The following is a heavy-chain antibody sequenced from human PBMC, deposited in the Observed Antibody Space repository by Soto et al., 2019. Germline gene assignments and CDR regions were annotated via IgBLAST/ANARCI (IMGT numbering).Heavy chain of an antibody. CDR2: IYYSGST. CDR1: SRSIISSNYY. Sequence: SDTLSLTCTVSSRSIISSNYYWAWIRKPPEKGLEWIATIYYSGSTYYSPSLKSRVTISVDTSKNQFSLRLASVTAADTAVYYCARLNKPGWFDPWGQGTLVTVS. J-gene: IGHJ5*02. CDR3: ARLNKPGWFDP. V-gene: IGHV4-39*01.